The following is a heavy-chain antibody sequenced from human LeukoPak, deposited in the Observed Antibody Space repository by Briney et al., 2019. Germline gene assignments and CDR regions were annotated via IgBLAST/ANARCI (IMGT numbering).Heavy chain of an antibody. CDR3: ARGRPSSSWYFDY. V-gene: IGHV4-4*02. D-gene: IGHD6-13*01. Sequence: GSLRLSCAASGFTFSSYWMSWVRQPPGKGLEWIGEIYHSGSTNYNPSLKSRVTISVDKSKNQFSLKLRSVTAADTAVYYCARGRPSSSWYFDYWGQGTLVTVSS. J-gene: IGHJ4*02. CDR2: IYHSGST. CDR1: GFTFSSYW.